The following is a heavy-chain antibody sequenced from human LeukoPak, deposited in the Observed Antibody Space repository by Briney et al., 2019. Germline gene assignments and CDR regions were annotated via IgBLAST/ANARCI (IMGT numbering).Heavy chain of an antibody. Sequence: GASVKVSCKASGYTFTGYYMHWVRQAPGQGLEWMGWINPNSGGTNYAQKFQGRVTMTRDTSISTAYMELSRLRSDDTAVYYCARGNLPENNWFDPWGQGTLVTVSS. D-gene: IGHD1-14*01. CDR2: INPNSGGT. CDR1: GYTFTGYY. J-gene: IGHJ5*02. V-gene: IGHV1-2*02. CDR3: ARGNLPENNWFDP.